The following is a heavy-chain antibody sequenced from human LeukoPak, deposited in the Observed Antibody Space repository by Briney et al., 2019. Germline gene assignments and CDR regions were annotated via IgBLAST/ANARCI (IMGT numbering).Heavy chain of an antibody. Sequence: ASVKVSCKASGYTFTSYGISWVRQAPGQGLEWMGWISTYNGNTNYAQKLQGRVTMTTDTSTSTAYMELRSLRSDDTAVYYCAVTPWIQSPPDYWGQGTLVTVSS. CDR1: GYTFTSYG. CDR2: ISTYNGNT. D-gene: IGHD5-18*01. CDR3: AVTPWIQSPPDY. V-gene: IGHV1-18*01. J-gene: IGHJ4*02.